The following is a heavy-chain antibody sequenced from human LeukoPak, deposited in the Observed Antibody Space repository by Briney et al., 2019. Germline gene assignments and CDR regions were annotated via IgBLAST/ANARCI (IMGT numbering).Heavy chain of an antibody. J-gene: IGHJ4*02. CDR3: AADLSNPRMGASYLDS. D-gene: IGHD3-16*01. Sequence: AASVKVSCTASGFTSTNFAVQWVRQARGQRLEWIGWIIVGSGATKCAQDFQERVTITRDLSTSTLYMELRSLTSEDTAVYYCAADLSNPRMGASYLDSWGQGTLVTVSS. CDR1: GFTSTNFA. V-gene: IGHV1-58*01. CDR2: IIVGSGAT.